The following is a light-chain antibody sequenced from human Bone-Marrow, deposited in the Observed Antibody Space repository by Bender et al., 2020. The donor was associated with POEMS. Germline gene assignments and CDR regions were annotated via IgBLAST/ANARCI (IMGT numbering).Light chain of an antibody. V-gene: IGLV2-14*03. Sequence: QSALTQPASVSGFPGQSISISCAGTSGDVGAYNYVSWYQHHPGKAPKLLIYDVSNRPSGVSNRFSGSKSGNTASLTISGLQADDEADYYCSSYASRTTLFGGGTKLTVL. CDR3: SSYASRTTL. J-gene: IGLJ3*02. CDR2: DVS. CDR1: SGDVGAYNY.